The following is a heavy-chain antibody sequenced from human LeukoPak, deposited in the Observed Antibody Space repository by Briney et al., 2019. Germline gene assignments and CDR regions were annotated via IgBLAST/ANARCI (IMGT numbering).Heavy chain of an antibody. V-gene: IGHV3-53*01. J-gene: IGHJ4*02. Sequence: GGSLRLSCAASGFTVSSNYMSWVRQAPGKGLEWVSVIYSGGSTYYADSVKGRFTISRDNSKNTLYLQMNSLRAEDTAVYYCAKVDYYDSSGYSLVGGGPDYWGQGTLVTVSS. CDR3: AKVDYYDSSGYSLVGGGPDY. CDR1: GFTVSSNY. CDR2: IYSGGST. D-gene: IGHD3-22*01.